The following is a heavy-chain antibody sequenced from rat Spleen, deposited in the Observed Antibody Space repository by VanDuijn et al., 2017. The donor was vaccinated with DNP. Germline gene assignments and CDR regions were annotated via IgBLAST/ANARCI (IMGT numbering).Heavy chain of an antibody. J-gene: IGHJ2*01. CDR2: ISYSGGT. CDR3: ARWGDYFDY. Sequence: EVQLQESGSGLVKPSQSLSLTCSVTGYSITSNFWGWIRKFPGNKLEYIGHISYSGGTNYNPSLKSRISITRDTSKNHFFLHLNSVTTEDTATYYCARWGDYFDYWGQGVVVTVSS. V-gene: IGHV3-1*01. CDR1: GYSITSNF. D-gene: IGHD4-2*01.